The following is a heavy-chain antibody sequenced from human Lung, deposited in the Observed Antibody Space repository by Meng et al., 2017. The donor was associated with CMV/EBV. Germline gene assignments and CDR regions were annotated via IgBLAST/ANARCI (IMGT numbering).Heavy chain of an antibody. CDR1: GYTFATSW. V-gene: IGHV5-51*01. D-gene: IGHD5-18*01. CDR2: IYPGDSDT. J-gene: IGHJ4*02. CDR3: ARTNTPMFTWGPYFDY. Sequence: KVSCTTSGYTFATSWIGWVRQMPGKGLEWMGIIYPGDSDTKYSPSFQGQVTISADKSLNTAYLQWSSLQASDTAIYYCARTNTPMFTWGPYFDYLGQGTLVTVSS.